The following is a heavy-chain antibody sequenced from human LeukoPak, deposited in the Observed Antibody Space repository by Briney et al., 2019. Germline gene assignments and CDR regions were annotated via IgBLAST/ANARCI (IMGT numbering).Heavy chain of an antibody. V-gene: IGHV3-20*04. Sequence: GGSLRLSCAASGFTFDDYGMSWVRQAPGKGLEWVSGINWNGGSTGYADSVKGRFTISRDNAKNSLYLQMNSLRAGDTALYYCARDRVAARQSARWFDPWGQGTLVTVSS. CDR2: INWNGGST. CDR1: GFTFDDYG. J-gene: IGHJ5*02. CDR3: ARDRVAARQSARWFDP. D-gene: IGHD6-6*01.